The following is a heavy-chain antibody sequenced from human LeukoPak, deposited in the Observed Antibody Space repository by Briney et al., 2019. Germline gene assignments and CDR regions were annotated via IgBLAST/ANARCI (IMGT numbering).Heavy chain of an antibody. J-gene: IGHJ4*02. Sequence: GASVKVSCKASGYTFTNLGITWVRQAPGQGLEWMGWISAYSGNTNYVQKFQGRVTMATDTSTSTAYMELRSLRSDDTAVYYCARDIATVVHQDWGQGTLVTVSS. CDR3: ARDIATVVHQD. V-gene: IGHV1-18*01. CDR2: ISAYSGNT. CDR1: GYTFTNLG. D-gene: IGHD2-2*01.